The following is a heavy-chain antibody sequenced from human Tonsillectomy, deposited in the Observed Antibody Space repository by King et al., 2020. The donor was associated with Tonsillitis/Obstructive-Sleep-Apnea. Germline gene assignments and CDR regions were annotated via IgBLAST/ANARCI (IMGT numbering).Heavy chain of an antibody. CDR2: IYPGDSDT. Sequence: QLQESGPGLVRPSETLPLTCTVSGGSISGYYWSWIRQPPGKGLEWMGIIYPGDSDTRYSPSFQGQVTISADKSISTAYLQWSSLKASDTAMYYCARHGYYDSSGSDYWGQGTLVTVSS. CDR3: ARHGYYDSSGSDY. V-gene: IGHV5-51*01. D-gene: IGHD3-22*01. J-gene: IGHJ4*02. CDR1: GGSISGYY.